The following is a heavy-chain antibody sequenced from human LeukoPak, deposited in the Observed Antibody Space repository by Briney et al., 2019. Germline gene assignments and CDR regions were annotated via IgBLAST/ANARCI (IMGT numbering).Heavy chain of an antibody. CDR3: ARSASPRANWFDP. Sequence: ASVKVSCKASGYTFTGYYMHWVRQAPGQGLEWMGWINPNSGGTSYAQKFQGRVTMTRDTSISTAYMELSRLRSDDTAVYYCARSASPRANWFDPWGQGTLVTVSS. V-gene: IGHV1-2*02. CDR2: INPNSGGT. J-gene: IGHJ5*02. CDR1: GYTFTGYY.